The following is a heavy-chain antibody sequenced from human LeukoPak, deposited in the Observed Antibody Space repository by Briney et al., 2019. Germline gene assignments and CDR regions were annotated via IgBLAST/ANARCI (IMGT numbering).Heavy chain of an antibody. CDR1: GGSISSGGYY. CDR2: IYYSGST. Sequence: LSQTLSLTCTVSGGSISSGGYYWSWIRQHPGKGLEWIGYIYYSGSTYYNPSLKSRVTISVDTSKNQFSLKLSSVTAADTAVYYCARALYGSGSYYNEPHFDYWGQGTLVTVSS. J-gene: IGHJ4*02. V-gene: IGHV4-31*03. CDR3: ARALYGSGSYYNEPHFDY. D-gene: IGHD3-10*01.